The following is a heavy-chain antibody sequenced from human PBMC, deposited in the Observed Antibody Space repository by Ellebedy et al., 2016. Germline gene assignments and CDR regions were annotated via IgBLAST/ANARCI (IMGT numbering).Heavy chain of an antibody. V-gene: IGHV3-72*01. Sequence: GESLKISCAASGFTFSDHYIDWVRQAPGKGLEWVGRSRNRVNSYTTKYAVSVEGRFTISRDESKNSLYLQMNSLRAEDTAVYYCAISGIAAAAPQNGMDVWGQGTTVTVSS. CDR1: GFTFSDHY. CDR2: SRNRVNSYTT. D-gene: IGHD6-13*01. CDR3: AISGIAAAAPQNGMDV. J-gene: IGHJ6*02.